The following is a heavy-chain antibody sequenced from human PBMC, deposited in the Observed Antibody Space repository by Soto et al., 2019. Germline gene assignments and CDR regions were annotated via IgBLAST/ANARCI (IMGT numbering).Heavy chain of an antibody. J-gene: IGHJ4*02. Sequence: SETLSLTCSVSDDSINSDKYYWGWIRQPPGRGLEWIGSIYYRGNAYYNPSLQTRVTLSLDKFQSPFFLKLNSVTAADSAFYFCARLEGLATISYYFYFWGPGALVTVSS. CDR3: ARLEGLATISYYFYF. CDR2: IYYRGNA. V-gene: IGHV4-39*01. CDR1: DDSINSDKYY. D-gene: IGHD3-9*01.